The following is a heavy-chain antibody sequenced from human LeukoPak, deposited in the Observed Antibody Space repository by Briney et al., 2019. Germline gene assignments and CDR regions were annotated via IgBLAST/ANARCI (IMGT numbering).Heavy chain of an antibody. D-gene: IGHD6-19*01. J-gene: IGHJ4*02. Sequence: GASVKVSCKASGGTFSSYAISWVRQAPGQGLEWMGRIIPILGIANYAQKFQGRVTITADKSTSTAYMELSSLRSEDTAVYYCARRLLYSSGWYFDYWGQGTLVTVSS. V-gene: IGHV1-69*04. CDR2: IIPILGIA. CDR1: GGTFSSYA. CDR3: ARRLLYSSGWYFDY.